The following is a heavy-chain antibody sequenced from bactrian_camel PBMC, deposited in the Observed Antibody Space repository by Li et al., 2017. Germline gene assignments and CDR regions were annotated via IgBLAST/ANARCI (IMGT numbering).Heavy chain of an antibody. CDR3: ANWGGSWGTYDYCSGSWCVDEN. Sequence: GWFRQAPGKEREGVGAVYVRGGSTYMSDTVKDRFTISQNNAKNTLYLQLNSLKTEDTAIYYCANWGGSWGTYDYCSGSWCVDENWGQGTQVTVS. D-gene: IGHD3*01. J-gene: IGHJ4*01. CDR2: VYVRGGST. V-gene: IGHV3S54*01.